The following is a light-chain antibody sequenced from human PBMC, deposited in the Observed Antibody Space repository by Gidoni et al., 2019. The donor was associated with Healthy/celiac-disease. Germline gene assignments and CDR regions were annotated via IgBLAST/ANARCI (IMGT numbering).Light chain of an antibody. CDR3: QQYYSTPYT. Sequence: DIVMTQSPDSLAVSLGERATINCKPSQSVVYSSNNKNYLAWYQQKPGQPPKLLIYWASTRESGVPDRFSGSGSGTDFTLTISSLQAEDVAVYYCQQYYSTPYTFGQGTKLEIK. J-gene: IGKJ2*01. CDR2: WAS. CDR1: QSVVYSSNNKNY. V-gene: IGKV4-1*01.